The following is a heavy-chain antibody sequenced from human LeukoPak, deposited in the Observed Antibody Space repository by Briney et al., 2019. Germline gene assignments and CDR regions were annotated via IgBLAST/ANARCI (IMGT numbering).Heavy chain of an antibody. CDR1: GFTFSSYS. Sequence: SGGSLRLSCAASGFTFSSYSMSWVRQAPGKGLEWVSAINGDGSSTSFYADSVKGRFTISRDNAKNSLYLQMNSLRAEDTAVYFCTRGELGMVDYWGQGTLVTVSS. CDR2: INGDGSSTS. D-gene: IGHD5-24*01. V-gene: IGHV3-23*01. CDR3: TRGELGMVDY. J-gene: IGHJ4*02.